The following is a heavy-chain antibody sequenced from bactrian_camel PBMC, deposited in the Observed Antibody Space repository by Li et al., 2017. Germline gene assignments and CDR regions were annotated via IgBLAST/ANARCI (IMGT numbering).Heavy chain of an antibody. V-gene: IGHV3S63*01. J-gene: IGHJ4*01. CDR1: GFRFYDFD. CDR2: IGGSDGST. D-gene: IGHD1*01. Sequence: VQLVESGGGSVQAGGSLRLSCTGSGFRFYDFDMGWYRQAPGNECELVSFIGGSDGSTYYADSVKGRFSISKDDSKRTLYLQMDNLRPEDTAMYYCAADYRRGWSCAVGRREYNNWGQGTQVTVS. CDR3: AADYRRGWSCAVGRREYNN.